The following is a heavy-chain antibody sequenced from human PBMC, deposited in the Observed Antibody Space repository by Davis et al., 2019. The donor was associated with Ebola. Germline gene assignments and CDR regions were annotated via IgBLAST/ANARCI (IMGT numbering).Heavy chain of an antibody. CDR3: SRLRRAEAENY. CDR1: GFSFSSYW. CDR2: INQDRSDQ. V-gene: IGHV3-7*03. Sequence: GGSLRLSCAASGFSFSSYWLSWVRQAPGKGLEWVANINQDRSDQQYVGSVKGRFTVSRDNAKNSLYLQLNSLRAEDTAMYYCSRLRRAEAENYWGQGTLVTVSS. D-gene: IGHD1-14*01. J-gene: IGHJ4*02.